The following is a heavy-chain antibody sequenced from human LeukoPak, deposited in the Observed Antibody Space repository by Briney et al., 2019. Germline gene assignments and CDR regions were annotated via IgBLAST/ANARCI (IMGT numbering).Heavy chain of an antibody. Sequence: ASVKVSCKASGYTFTSYYMHWVRQAPGQGLEWMGIINPSGGSTSYAQKFQGRVTMTTDTSTGTAYMELSSLRSEDTAVYYCAAVLSPEDGFDPWGQGTLVTVSS. CDR3: AAVLSPEDGFDP. CDR1: GYTFTSYY. D-gene: IGHD6-19*01. J-gene: IGHJ5*02. CDR2: INPSGGST. V-gene: IGHV1-46*01.